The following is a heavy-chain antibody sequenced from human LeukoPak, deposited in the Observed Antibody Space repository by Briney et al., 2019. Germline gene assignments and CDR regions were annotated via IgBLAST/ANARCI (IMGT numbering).Heavy chain of an antibody. CDR1: GFTFSSYS. Sequence: GGSLRLSCAASGFTFSSYSMNWVRQAPGKGLEWVSSISSSSSYIYYADSVKGRFTISRDNSKNTLYLQMNSLRAEDTAVYYCARSPNKYCSGGSCNSGPYLIDWGQGTLVTVSS. V-gene: IGHV3-21*01. J-gene: IGHJ4*02. CDR3: ARSPNKYCSGGSCNSGPYLID. CDR2: ISSSSSYI. D-gene: IGHD2-15*01.